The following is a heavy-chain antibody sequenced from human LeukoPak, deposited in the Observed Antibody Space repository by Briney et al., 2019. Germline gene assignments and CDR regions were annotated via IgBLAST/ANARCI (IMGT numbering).Heavy chain of an antibody. J-gene: IGHJ4*02. CDR3: ARFVAVAGTFDY. CDR1: GGSISSGGYY. V-gene: IGHV4-31*03. Sequence: PSETLSLTCTVSGGSISSGGYYWSWIRQHPGKGLEWIGYIYYSGSTYYNPSLKSRVTISVDTSKNQLSLKLSSVTAADTAVYYCARFVAVAGTFDYWGQGTLVTVSS. D-gene: IGHD6-19*01. CDR2: IYYSGST.